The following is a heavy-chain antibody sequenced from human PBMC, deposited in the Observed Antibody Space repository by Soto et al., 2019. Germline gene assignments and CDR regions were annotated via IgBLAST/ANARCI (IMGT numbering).Heavy chain of an antibody. CDR3: ARIVGTMVRGVPYYYYGMDV. CDR2: IFSNDEK. D-gene: IGHD3-10*01. Sequence: QVTLKESGPVLVKPTETLTLTCTVSGFSLSNARMGVSWIRQPPGKALEWLAHIFSNDEKSYSTSLKSRLTISHDTSKSQVVLTMTNMDPVDTATYYCARIVGTMVRGVPYYYYGMDVWGQGTTVTVSS. CDR1: GFSLSNARMG. V-gene: IGHV2-26*01. J-gene: IGHJ6*02.